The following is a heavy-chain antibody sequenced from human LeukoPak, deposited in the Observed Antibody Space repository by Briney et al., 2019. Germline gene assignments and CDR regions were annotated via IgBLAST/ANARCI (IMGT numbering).Heavy chain of an antibody. D-gene: IGHD3-16*01. V-gene: IGHV5-51*01. CDR3: ARLPLMITFGGARTKAWFDP. CDR2: IYPGDFDT. Sequence: GDSLKISCKGSGYSFTSYWIGWVRQMPGKGLEWMGIIYPGDFDTRYSPSFQGQVTISADKSISTAYLQWSSLKASDTAMYYCARLPLMITFGGARTKAWFDPWGQGTLVTVFS. CDR1: GYSFTSYW. J-gene: IGHJ5*02.